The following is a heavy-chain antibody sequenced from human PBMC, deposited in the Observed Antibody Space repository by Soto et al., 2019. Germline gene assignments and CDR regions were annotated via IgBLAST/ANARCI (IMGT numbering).Heavy chain of an antibody. Sequence: QVQLVESGGGVVQPGRSLRLSCAASGFTFSSYAMHWVRQAPGKGLEWVAVISYDGSNKYYADSVKGRFTISRDNCKNTLYLQMNSLRAEDTAVYYCARDRDHMTTRGFDPWGQGTLVTVSS. V-gene: IGHV3-30-3*01. CDR3: ARDRDHMTTRGFDP. CDR2: ISYDGSNK. D-gene: IGHD4-17*01. J-gene: IGHJ5*02. CDR1: GFTFSSYA.